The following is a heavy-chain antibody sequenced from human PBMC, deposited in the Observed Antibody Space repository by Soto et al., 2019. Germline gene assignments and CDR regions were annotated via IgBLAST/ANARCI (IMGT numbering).Heavy chain of an antibody. J-gene: IGHJ6*02. CDR1: GGSISSGGYY. CDR2: LYYSGST. Sequence: QVQLQESGPGLVKPSQTLSLTCTVSGGSISSGGYYWSWIRQHPGKGLEWIGYLYYSGSTYYNPSIKSRVTISVDPSKNQFSLKLSSVTAADTAVYYCARGGDSYAPRAYYYYGMDVWGQGTTVTVSS. V-gene: IGHV4-31*03. D-gene: IGHD5-18*01. CDR3: ARGGDSYAPRAYYYYGMDV.